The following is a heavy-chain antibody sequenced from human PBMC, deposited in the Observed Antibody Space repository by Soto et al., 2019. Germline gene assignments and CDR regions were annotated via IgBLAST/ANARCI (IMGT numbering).Heavy chain of an antibody. Sequence: SETLSLTCAVYGGSFSGYYWSWIRQPPGKGLEWIGEINHSGSTNYNPSLKSRVTISVDTSKNQFSLKLSSVTAADTAVYYCARERRWKSLIENYVYFDYRGQGTLVTVSS. CDR2: INHSGST. D-gene: IGHD3-10*02. CDR1: GGSFSGYY. CDR3: ARERRWKSLIENYVYFDY. J-gene: IGHJ4*02. V-gene: IGHV4-34*01.